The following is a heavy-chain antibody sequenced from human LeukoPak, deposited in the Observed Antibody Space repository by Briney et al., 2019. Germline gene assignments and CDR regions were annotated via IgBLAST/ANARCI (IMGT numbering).Heavy chain of an antibody. D-gene: IGHD2-15*01. CDR1: GYTFTGYY. CDR3: ARLYCSGGSCRNDAFDI. V-gene: IGHV1-2*02. CDR2: INPNSGGT. J-gene: IGHJ3*02. Sequence: GASVTVSCKASGYTFTGYYMRWVRQAPGQGLEWTGWINPNSGGTNYAQKFQGRVTMTRDTSISTAYMELSRLRSDDTAVYYCARLYCSGGSCRNDAFDIWGQGTMVTVSS.